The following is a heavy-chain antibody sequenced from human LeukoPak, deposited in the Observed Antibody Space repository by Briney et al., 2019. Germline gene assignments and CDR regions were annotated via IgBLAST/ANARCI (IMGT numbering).Heavy chain of an antibody. D-gene: IGHD3-9*01. Sequence: SETLSLTCTVSGGSISSYYWSWIRQPPGKGLEWIGYIYYSGSTNYNPSLKSRVTISVDTSKNQFSLKLSSVTAADTAVYYCARGLHYDILTGLFVDWGQGTLVTVSS. CDR3: ARGLHYDILTGLFVD. J-gene: IGHJ4*02. CDR2: IYYSGST. CDR1: GGSISSYY. V-gene: IGHV4-59*01.